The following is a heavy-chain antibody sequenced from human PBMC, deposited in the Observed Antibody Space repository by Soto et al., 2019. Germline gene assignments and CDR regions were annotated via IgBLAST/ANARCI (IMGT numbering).Heavy chain of an antibody. CDR3: AKNGRDGNNLGGLFDY. V-gene: IGHV3-23*01. CDR1: GFTFSSYA. D-gene: IGHD3-16*01. CDR2: ISGSGVST. Sequence: EVQLLESGGGLVQPGGSLRLSCAASGFTFSSYAMCWVRQAPGKGLEWVSSISGSGVSTYYAGSVKGRFTISRDNSKNTLYLQMNSLRAEDTAVYYCAKNGRDGNNLGGLFDYWGQGTLVTVSS. J-gene: IGHJ4*02.